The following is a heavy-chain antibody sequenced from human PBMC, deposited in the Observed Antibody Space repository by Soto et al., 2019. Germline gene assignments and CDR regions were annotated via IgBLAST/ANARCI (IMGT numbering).Heavy chain of an antibody. CDR1: GYSFTSYW. Sequence: HGESLKISCKGSGYSFTSYWIGWVRQMPGKGLEWMGIIYPGDSDTRYSPSFQGQVTISADKSISTAYLQWSSLKASDTAMYYCERLYSSGWLLRGWFDTWGQGTLVTVSS. CDR2: IYPGDSDT. CDR3: ERLYSSGWLLRGWFDT. V-gene: IGHV5-51*01. J-gene: IGHJ5*02. D-gene: IGHD6-19*01.